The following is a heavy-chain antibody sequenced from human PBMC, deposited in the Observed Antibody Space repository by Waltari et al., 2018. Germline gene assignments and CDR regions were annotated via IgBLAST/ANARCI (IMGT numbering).Heavy chain of an antibody. CDR3: ARLEPLYCSGGSCYAN. CDR1: GGPFRSYA. J-gene: IGHJ4*02. V-gene: IGHV1-69*08. CDR2: IIPIFGTA. D-gene: IGHD2-15*01. Sequence: QVQLVQSGAEVKKPGSSVKVSCKASGGPFRSYAISWVRQAPGQGLEWMGRIIPIFGTANYAQKFQGRVTITADKSTSTAYMELSSLRSEDTAVYYCARLEPLYCSGGSCYANWGQGTLVTVSS.